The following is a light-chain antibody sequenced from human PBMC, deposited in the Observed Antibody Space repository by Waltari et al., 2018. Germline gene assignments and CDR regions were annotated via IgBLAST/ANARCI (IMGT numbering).Light chain of an antibody. CDR3: QQGYGSPRT. CDR1: QSISDL. V-gene: IGKV1-39*01. CDR2: SAS. J-gene: IGKJ1*01. Sequence: IELTQFPSSLSASVGDNVTITCRASQSISDLLYWYHQKPGQAPRLLISSASTLQRGVPSRFTGSGSGTYFSLNITSLQSDDFGVFFCQQGYGSPRTFGQGTRVEVK.